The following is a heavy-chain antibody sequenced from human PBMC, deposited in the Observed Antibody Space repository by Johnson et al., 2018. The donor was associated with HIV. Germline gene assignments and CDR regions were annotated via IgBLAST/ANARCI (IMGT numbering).Heavy chain of an antibody. J-gene: IGHJ3*02. Sequence: QVQLVESGGGVVQPGRPLSLSCAASGFTFSSYAIHWVRQAPGKGLVWVAVIPYDGGNKYYAASVKGRLTISRDNAKNSLYLQINSLIAEDTALYYCARDPPPRSSGSDAFDIWGQGTMVTVSS. CDR1: GFTFSSYA. V-gene: IGHV3-30*04. D-gene: IGHD6-19*01. CDR3: ARDPPPRSSGSDAFDI. CDR2: IPYDGGNK.